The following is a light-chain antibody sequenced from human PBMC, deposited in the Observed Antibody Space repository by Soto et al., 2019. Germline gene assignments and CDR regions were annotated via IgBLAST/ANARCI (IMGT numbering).Light chain of an antibody. V-gene: IGKV3-20*01. J-gene: IGKJ4*01. CDR3: QQYGRSPLT. Sequence: EIVLTQSPGTLSLSPGERATLSCRASQSVSSSYLAWCQQKPGQAPRLLIYGASSRATGIPDRFSGSGSGTDFTLTISRLEPEDFAVYYCQQYGRSPLTFGGGTKVEIK. CDR1: QSVSSSY. CDR2: GAS.